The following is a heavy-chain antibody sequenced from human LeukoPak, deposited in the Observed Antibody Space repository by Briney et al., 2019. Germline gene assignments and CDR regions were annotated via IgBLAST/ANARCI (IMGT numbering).Heavy chain of an antibody. Sequence: TGGSLRLSCATSGFIFSNYAVNWVRQAPGKGLEWVSIISGSGDTTYYADSVKGRFTISRDNSKNTLYLQMNSLRAEDTAVYYCARDLHSSSWYVAFDIWGQGTMVTVSS. CDR1: GFIFSNYA. V-gene: IGHV3-23*01. CDR3: ARDLHSSSWYVAFDI. J-gene: IGHJ3*02. CDR2: ISGSGDTT. D-gene: IGHD6-13*01.